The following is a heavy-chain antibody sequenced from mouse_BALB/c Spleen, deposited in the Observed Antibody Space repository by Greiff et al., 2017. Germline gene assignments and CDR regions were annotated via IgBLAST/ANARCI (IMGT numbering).Heavy chain of an antibody. CDR1: GFTFSSYA. CDR3: ARGLLYYGYWYFDV. D-gene: IGHD2-1*01. V-gene: IGHV5-6-5*01. Sequence: EVKLVESGGGLVKPGGSLKLSCAASGFTFSSYAMSWVRQTPEKRLEWVASISSGGSTYYPDSVKGRFTISRDNARNILYLQMSSLRSEDTAMYYCARGLLYYGYWYFDVWGAGTTVTVPS. J-gene: IGHJ1*01. CDR2: ISSGGST.